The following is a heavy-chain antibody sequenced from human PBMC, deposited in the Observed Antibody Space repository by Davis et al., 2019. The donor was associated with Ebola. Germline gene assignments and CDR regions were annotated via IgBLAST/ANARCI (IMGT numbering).Heavy chain of an antibody. J-gene: IGHJ6*02. D-gene: IGHD2-21*01. V-gene: IGHV3-23*01. CDR1: GFTFSSYA. Sequence: GESLKISCAASGFTFSSYAMSWVRQAPGKGLEWVSGISGSGGSTYYADSVKGRFTISRDNSKNTLYLQMNSLRAEDTAVYYCAKDGGRVIATNYYGMDVWGQGTTVTVSS. CDR2: ISGSGGST. CDR3: AKDGGRVIATNYYGMDV.